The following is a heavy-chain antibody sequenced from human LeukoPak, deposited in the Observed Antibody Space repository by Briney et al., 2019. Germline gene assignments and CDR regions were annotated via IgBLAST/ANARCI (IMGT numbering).Heavy chain of an antibody. CDR3: ARERVWGSYRLPYYYYGMDV. V-gene: IGHV4-34*01. Sequence: GSLRLSCAVSGFTFSSDWMTWVRQPPGKGLEWIGEINHSGSTNYNPSLKSRVTISVDTSKNQFSLKLSSVTAADTAVYYCARERVWGSYRLPYYYYGMDVWGQGTTVTVSS. D-gene: IGHD3-16*02. CDR1: GFTFSSDW. CDR2: INHSGST. J-gene: IGHJ6*02.